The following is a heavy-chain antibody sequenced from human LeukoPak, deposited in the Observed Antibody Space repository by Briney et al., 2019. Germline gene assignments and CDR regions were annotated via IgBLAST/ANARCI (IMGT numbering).Heavy chain of an antibody. CDR2: IYTNGST. CDR3: ARDPHAVAGRRSYYYYYMDV. D-gene: IGHD6-19*01. Sequence: PSETLSLTCTVSGGSISSYYWSWIRQPAGKGLEWIGRIYTNGSTNYNPSLTSRVTMSVDTSKNQFSLKLSSVTAADPAVYYCARDPHAVAGRRSYYYYYMDVWGKGTTVTVSS. J-gene: IGHJ6*03. V-gene: IGHV4-4*07. CDR1: GGSISSYY.